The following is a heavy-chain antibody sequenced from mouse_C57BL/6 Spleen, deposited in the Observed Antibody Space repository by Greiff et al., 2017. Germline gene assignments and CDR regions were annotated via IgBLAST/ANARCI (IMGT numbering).Heavy chain of an antibody. CDR3: TLYYYGSSYWFAY. CDR2: IDPENGDT. J-gene: IGHJ3*01. Sequence: VQLQQSGAGLVRPGASVKLSCTASGFNIKDDYMHWVKQRPEQGLEWIGWIDPENGDTEYASKFQGKATITADTSSNTAYLQLSSLTSEDTAVYYCTLYYYGSSYWFAYWGQGTLVTVSA. CDR1: GFNIKDDY. D-gene: IGHD1-1*01. V-gene: IGHV14-4*01.